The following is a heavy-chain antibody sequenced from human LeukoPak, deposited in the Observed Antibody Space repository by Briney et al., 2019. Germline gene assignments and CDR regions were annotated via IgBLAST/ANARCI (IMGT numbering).Heavy chain of an antibody. J-gene: IGHJ5*02. D-gene: IGHD5-12*01. Sequence: GGSLRLSCAASGFTFSSYSMNWIRQAPGKGLEWVSSISSSSSYIYYADSVKGRFTISRDNAKNSLYLQMNSLRAEDTAVYYCARAGIVATIANPNWFDPWGQGTLVTVSS. CDR3: ARAGIVATIANPNWFDP. V-gene: IGHV3-21*01. CDR1: GFTFSSYS. CDR2: ISSSSSYI.